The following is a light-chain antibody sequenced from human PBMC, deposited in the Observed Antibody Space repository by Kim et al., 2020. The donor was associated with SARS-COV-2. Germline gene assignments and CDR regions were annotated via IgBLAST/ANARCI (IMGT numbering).Light chain of an antibody. CDR1: SSNIGSNT. V-gene: IGLV1-44*01. CDR2: SNN. Sequence: ELTQPPSASGTPGQRVTISCSGSSSNIGSNTVNWYQQLPGTAPKLLIYSNNQRPSGVPDRFSGSKSGTSASLAISGLQSGDEADYYCALWDDSLNGVFGGGTQLTVL. CDR3: ALWDDSLNGV. J-gene: IGLJ3*02.